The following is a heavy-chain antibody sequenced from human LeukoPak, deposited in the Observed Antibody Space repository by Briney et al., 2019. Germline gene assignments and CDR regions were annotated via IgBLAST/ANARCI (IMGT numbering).Heavy chain of an antibody. V-gene: IGHV3-21*01. J-gene: IGHJ4*02. Sequence: GSLRLSCTASGFTFSHYSMNWVRQAPGKGLEWVSSNSSSSSYIYYADSVKGRFTISRDNAKNSLYLQMNSLRAEDTAVYYCARGTTDRFDYWGQGTLVTVSS. CDR2: NSSSSSYI. CDR1: GFTFSHYS. CDR3: ARGTTDRFDY. D-gene: IGHD1-7*01.